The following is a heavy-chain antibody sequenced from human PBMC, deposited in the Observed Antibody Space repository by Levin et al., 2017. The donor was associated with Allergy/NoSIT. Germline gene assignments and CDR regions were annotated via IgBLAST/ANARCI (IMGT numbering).Heavy chain of an antibody. D-gene: IGHD3-16*01. CDR3: ASWGFGTRGGTYFDY. V-gene: IGHV3-33*01. CDR1: GFTFSSYG. CDR2: IWYDGSNK. Sequence: PGGSLRLSCAASGFTFSSYGMHWVRQAPGKGLEWVAVIWYDGSNKYYADSVKGRFTISRDNSKNTLYLQMNSLRAEDTAVYYCASWGFGTRGGTYFDYWGQGTLVTVSS. J-gene: IGHJ4*02.